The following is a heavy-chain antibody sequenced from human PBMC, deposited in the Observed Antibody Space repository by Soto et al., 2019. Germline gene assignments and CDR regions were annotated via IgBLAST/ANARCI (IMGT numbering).Heavy chain of an antibody. CDR1: GGSISSYY. V-gene: IGHV4-59*01. CDR2: IYYSGST. CDR3: ARDAAAAGGHDY. Sequence: SETLSLTCTVSGGSISSYYWSWLRQPPGKGLEWIGYIYYSGSTNYNPSLKSRVTISVDTSKNQFSLKLSSVTAADTAVYYCARDAAAAGGHDYWGQGTLVTVSS. J-gene: IGHJ4*02. D-gene: IGHD6-13*01.